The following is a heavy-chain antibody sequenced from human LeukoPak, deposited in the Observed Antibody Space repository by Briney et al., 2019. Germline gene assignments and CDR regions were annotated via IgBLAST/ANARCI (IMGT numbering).Heavy chain of an antibody. J-gene: IGHJ4*02. D-gene: IGHD2/OR15-2a*01. V-gene: IGHV4-59*08. CDR2: ISDIGSI. Sequence: SETLSLTCTVSGGSISSYYWSWIRQPPGRGWGWIAYISDIGSINYHPSLKSRVTISLDTSKNQFSLKLSSVTAADTAVYYCAGHHPRNTVDFWGQGTLVTVSS. CDR1: GGSISSYY. CDR3: AGHHPRNTVDF.